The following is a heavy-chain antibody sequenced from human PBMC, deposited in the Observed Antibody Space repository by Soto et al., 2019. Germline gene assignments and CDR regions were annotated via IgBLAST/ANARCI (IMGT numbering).Heavy chain of an antibody. J-gene: IGHJ6*01. CDR2: IDPSDSYT. D-gene: IGHD6-6*01. V-gene: IGHV5-10-1*01. Sequence: PGDSLKISCRGSVYSFTIYWISGVGQMPGKGLEWMGRIDPSDSYTNYSPSFQGHVTISADKSISTAYLQWSSLKASDTAMYYCARHGAARQWSRTWNDEYGMDGWRQRTTVSVCS. CDR1: VYSFTIYW. CDR3: ARHGAARQWSRTWNDEYGMDG.